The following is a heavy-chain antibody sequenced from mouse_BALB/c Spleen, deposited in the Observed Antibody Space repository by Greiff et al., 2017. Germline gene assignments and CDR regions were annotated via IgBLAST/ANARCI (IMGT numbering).Heavy chain of an antibody. CDR3: TSSLYFDV. Sequence: EVKVVESGGGLVQPGGSMKLSCVASGFTFSNYWMNWVRQSPEKGLEWVAEIRLKSNNYATHYAESVKGRFTISRDDFKSSVYLQMNNLRAEDTGIYYCTSSLYFDVWGAGTTVTVSS. CDR1: GFTFSNYW. CDR2: IRLKSNNYAT. V-gene: IGHV6-6*02. J-gene: IGHJ1*01.